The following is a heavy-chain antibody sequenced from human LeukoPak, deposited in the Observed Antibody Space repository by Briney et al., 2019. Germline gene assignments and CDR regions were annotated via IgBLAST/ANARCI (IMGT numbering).Heavy chain of an antibody. V-gene: IGHV3-48*01. CDR3: ARNRGMVTSEFDY. D-gene: IGHD5-18*01. CDR1: GFTFSSYS. J-gene: IGHJ4*02. Sequence: GGSLRLSCAASGFTFSSYSMNWDRQAPGKGLEWVSYISSSSSTLYYADSVEGRFTISKDNAKESLYLQMTSLRAEDTAVYYCARNRGMVTSEFDYWGQGTLVTVSS. CDR2: ISSSSSTL.